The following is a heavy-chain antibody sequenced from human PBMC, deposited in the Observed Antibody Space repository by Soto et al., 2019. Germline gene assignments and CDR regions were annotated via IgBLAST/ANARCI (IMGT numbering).Heavy chain of an antibody. J-gene: IGHJ5*02. V-gene: IGHV3-9*01. CDR2: ISWNSGNI. CDR3: VKASTYSSSQGWFDP. D-gene: IGHD6-6*01. CDR1: GFSFDGYA. Sequence: EVQLVESGGGLVQPGRSLRLSCAASGFSFDGYARNWVRQPPGKGLEWVSGISWNSGNIDYADSVKGRFTISRDNAKNSLYLQMNSLRAEDTALYYCVKASTYSSSQGWFDPWGQGTMVTVSS.